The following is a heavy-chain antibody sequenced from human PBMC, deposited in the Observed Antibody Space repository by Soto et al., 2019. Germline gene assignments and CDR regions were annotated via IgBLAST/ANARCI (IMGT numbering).Heavy chain of an antibody. CDR1: GYSFTSYW. CDR3: ARLDCRGGSCYSFGWFDP. J-gene: IGHJ5*02. CDR2: IYPGDSDT. Sequence: PGESLKISCKGSGYSFTSYWIGWVRQMPGKGLEWMGIIYPGDSDTRYSPSFQGQVTISADKSISTAYLQWSSLKASDTAMYYCARLDCRGGSCYSFGWFDPWGQGTLVTVCS. V-gene: IGHV5-51*01. D-gene: IGHD2-15*01.